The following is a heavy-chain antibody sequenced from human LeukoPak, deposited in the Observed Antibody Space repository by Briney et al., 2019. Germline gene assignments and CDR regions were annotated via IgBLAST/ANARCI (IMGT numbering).Heavy chain of an antibody. CDR1: GYTFTGYY. CDR3: ARITFGGVIVNFDY. D-gene: IGHD3-16*02. J-gene: IGHJ4*02. Sequence: ASVKVSCKASGYTFTGYYMHWVRQAPGQGLEWMGWINPNSGGTNYARKFQGRVTMTRDTSISTAYMELSRLRSDDTAVYYCARITFGGVIVNFDYWGQGTLVTVSS. V-gene: IGHV1-2*02. CDR2: INPNSGGT.